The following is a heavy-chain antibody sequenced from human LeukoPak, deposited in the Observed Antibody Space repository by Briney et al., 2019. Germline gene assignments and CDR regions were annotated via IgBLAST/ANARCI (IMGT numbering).Heavy chain of an antibody. Sequence: ASVKVSFKASGYTFTSYDINWVRQATGQGLEWMGWMNPNSGNTGYAQKFQGRVTMTRNTSISTAYMELSSLRSEDTAVYYCAREGSSSWSPYYYYYYMDVWGRGTTVTVSS. V-gene: IGHV1-8*01. D-gene: IGHD6-13*01. CDR1: GYTFTSYD. CDR2: MNPNSGNT. CDR3: AREGSSSWSPYYYYYYMDV. J-gene: IGHJ6*03.